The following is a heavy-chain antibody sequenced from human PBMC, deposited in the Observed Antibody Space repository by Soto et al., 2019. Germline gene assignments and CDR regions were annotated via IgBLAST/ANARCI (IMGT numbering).Heavy chain of an antibody. J-gene: IGHJ6*02. Sequence: EVQLVESGGGLVQPGGSLRLSCAASGFTFRSYWMHWVRQAPGKGLVWVSRINSDESSTNYADSVKGRFTISRDNAKNTLYLQMNSLRAEDTAVYYCAIDGYTYGYGAMDVWGQGTTVTVSS. V-gene: IGHV3-74*01. D-gene: IGHD5-18*01. CDR2: INSDESST. CDR1: GFTFRSYW. CDR3: AIDGYTYGYGAMDV.